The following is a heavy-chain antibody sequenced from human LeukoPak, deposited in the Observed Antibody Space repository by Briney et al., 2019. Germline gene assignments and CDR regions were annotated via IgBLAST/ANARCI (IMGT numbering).Heavy chain of an antibody. V-gene: IGHV3-23*01. Sequence: GGSLRLSCAASGFTFSSYAMSWVRQAPGKGLEWVSAISGSGGRTYYADSVKGRFTISRDNSKNTLYLQMNSLRVEDTAVFYCARSPGSGSYHAFDIWGQGTMVIVSS. CDR2: ISGSGGRT. D-gene: IGHD1-26*01. CDR1: GFTFSSYA. CDR3: ARSPGSGSYHAFDI. J-gene: IGHJ3*02.